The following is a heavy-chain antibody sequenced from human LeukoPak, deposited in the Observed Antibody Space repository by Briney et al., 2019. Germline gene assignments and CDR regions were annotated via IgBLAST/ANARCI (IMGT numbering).Heavy chain of an antibody. V-gene: IGHV3-9*01. CDR3: AKDYGYSSSWYDY. CDR2: ISWSSASV. D-gene: IGHD6-13*01. CDR1: GFTFDDYG. Sequence: GGSLRLSCEASGFTFDDYGMHWVRQAPGKGLEWVPTISWSSASVGYVDSVKGRFTISRDNAKKTLYLQMNSLRPEDTALYYCAKDYGYSSSWYDYWGQGTLVTVSS. J-gene: IGHJ4*02.